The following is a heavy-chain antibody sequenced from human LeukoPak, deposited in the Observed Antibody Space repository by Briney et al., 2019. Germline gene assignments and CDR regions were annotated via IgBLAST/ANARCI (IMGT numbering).Heavy chain of an antibody. CDR3: ARQSSRYYGSTPDY. D-gene: IGHD4-17*01. Sequence: KPSETLSLTCAVYGGSFSGYYWSWIRQPPGKGLEWIGEINHSGSTNYNPSLKSRVTISVDTSKNQFSLKLSSVTAADTAVYYCARQSSRYYGSTPDYWGQGTLVTVSS. CDR1: GGSFSGYY. J-gene: IGHJ4*02. V-gene: IGHV4-34*01. CDR2: INHSGST.